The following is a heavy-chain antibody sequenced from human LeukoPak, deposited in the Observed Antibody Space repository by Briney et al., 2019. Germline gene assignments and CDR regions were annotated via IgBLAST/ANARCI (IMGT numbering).Heavy chain of an antibody. CDR2: IYSGGST. J-gene: IGHJ3*02. D-gene: IGHD3-3*01. Sequence: GGSLRLSCAASGFTVSSNYMSWVRQAPGKGLEWVSVIYSGGSTYYADSVKGRFTISRDNSKNTLYLQMNSLRAEDTAVYYCARADGEITIFGVVTSDAFDIWGQGTMVTVSS. V-gene: IGHV3-53*01. CDR1: GFTVSSNY. CDR3: ARADGEITIFGVVTSDAFDI.